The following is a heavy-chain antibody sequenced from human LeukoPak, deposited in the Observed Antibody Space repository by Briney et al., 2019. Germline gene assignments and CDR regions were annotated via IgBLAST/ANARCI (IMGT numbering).Heavy chain of an antibody. V-gene: IGHV4-59*01. CDR3: ARILAYCGGDCSFFDY. D-gene: IGHD2-21*01. CDR2: IYYSGST. J-gene: IGHJ4*02. CDR1: GGSIGSYY. Sequence: SETLSLTCTVSGGSIGSYYWSWIRQPPGKGLEWIGYIYYSGSTNYNPSLKSRVTISVDTSKNQFSLKLSSVTAADTAVYYCARILAYCGGDCSFFDYWGQGTLVTVSS.